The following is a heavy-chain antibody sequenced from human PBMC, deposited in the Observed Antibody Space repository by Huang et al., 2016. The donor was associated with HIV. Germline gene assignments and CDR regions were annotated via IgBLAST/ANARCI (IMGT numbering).Heavy chain of an antibody. D-gene: IGHD7-27*01. CDR2: IYWDDDK. CDR1: GFSLNHKGVG. CDR3: AHIGRLGNYYMDV. J-gene: IGHJ6*03. V-gene: IGHV2-5*02. Sequence: QITLKESGPTVIKPTQTPTLTCSFSGFSLNHKGVGVGWIRQPPGKAQEWIGLIYWDDDKRFTPSLQNRNTIPKDTSENQVVFTMTNLDPMDTGTYYCAHIGRLGNYYMDVWGNGTTVTVSS.